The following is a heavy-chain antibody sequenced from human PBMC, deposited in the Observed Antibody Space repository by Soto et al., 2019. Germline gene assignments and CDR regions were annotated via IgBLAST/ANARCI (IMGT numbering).Heavy chain of an antibody. D-gene: IGHD3-10*01. J-gene: IGHJ4*03. CDR1: GXTFSSYG. Sequence: GSLRLACAASGXTFSSYGMHWVRQAPGKGLEWVAVIWYDGSNKYYADSVKCLFTISRDNSKNTLYLQMNSLRAEDTAGYYCARDYLDYGSGMLWGQGTMGTVSS. CDR2: IWYDGSNK. CDR3: ARDYLDYGSGML. V-gene: IGHV3-33*01.